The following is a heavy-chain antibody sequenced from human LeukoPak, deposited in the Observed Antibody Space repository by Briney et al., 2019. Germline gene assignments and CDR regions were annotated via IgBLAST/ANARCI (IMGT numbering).Heavy chain of an antibody. CDR2: IIPIFGTA. J-gene: IGHJ4*02. Sequence: WASVKVSCKASGGTFSSYAISWVRQAPGQGLEWMGGIIPIFGTANYAQKFQGRVTITADESTSTAYMELSSLRSEDTAVYYCASGSSWYKLYYFDYWGQGTLVTVSS. D-gene: IGHD6-13*01. CDR1: GGTFSSYA. V-gene: IGHV1-69*13. CDR3: ASGSSWYKLYYFDY.